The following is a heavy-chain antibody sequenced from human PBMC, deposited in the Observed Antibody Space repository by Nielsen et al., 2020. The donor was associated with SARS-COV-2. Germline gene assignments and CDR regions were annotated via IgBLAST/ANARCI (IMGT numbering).Heavy chain of an antibody. CDR2: IYYSGST. J-gene: IGHJ6*02. CDR1: GGSISSSSYY. CDR3: ARQPISSGWYSGWYYGMDV. V-gene: IGHV4-39*01. D-gene: IGHD6-19*01. Sequence: SETLSLTCTVSGGSISSSSYYWGWIRQPPGKGLEWIGSIYYSGSTYHNPSLKSRVTISVDTSKNQFSLKLSSVTAADTAVYYCARQPISSGWYSGWYYGMDVWGQGTTVTVSS.